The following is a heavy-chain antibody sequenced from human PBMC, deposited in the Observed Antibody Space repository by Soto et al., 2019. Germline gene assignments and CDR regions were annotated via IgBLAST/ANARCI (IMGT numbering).Heavy chain of an antibody. V-gene: IGHV4-30-2*01. J-gene: IGHJ4*02. CDR2: IYHSGST. D-gene: IGHD3-22*01. Sequence: SETLSLTCAVSGGSISSGDYSWSWIRQPPGKGLDWIGSIYHSGSTYYNPSLKSRVTISVDKSKNQFSLNLNSVTAADTAVYYCARNGGYFQFCDYWGQGTMVTVSA. CDR3: ARNGGYFQFCDY. CDR1: GGSISSGDYS.